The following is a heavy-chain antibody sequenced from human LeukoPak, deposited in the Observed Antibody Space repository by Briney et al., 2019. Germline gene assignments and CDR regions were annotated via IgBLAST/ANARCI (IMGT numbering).Heavy chain of an antibody. J-gene: IGHJ4*02. D-gene: IGHD6-13*01. CDR3: AKEGVTAAGILDF. CDR1: GFTFSSYV. CDR2: VQYDGSDK. V-gene: IGHV3-30*02. Sequence: GGSLSLSCATPGFTFSSYVMNWVRQAPGQGMEWVAFVQYDGSDKYYADSVRGRFTISRDNSKNTLYLQMNTLRTEDTAVYYCAKEGVTAAGILDFWGQGTLVTVSS.